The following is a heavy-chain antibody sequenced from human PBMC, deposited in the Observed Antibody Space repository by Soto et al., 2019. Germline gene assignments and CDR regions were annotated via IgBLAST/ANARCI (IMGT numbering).Heavy chain of an antibody. CDR3: AKDRRTPDY. CDR2: ISSAGGST. V-gene: IGHV3-23*01. J-gene: IGHJ4*02. Sequence: EVQLLESGGGLVQPGGSLRLSCAASGFTFSSYAMNWVRQAPGKGLEWVSGISSAGGSTYYADSVKGRFTISRDNSKNTLFLPMNSLRAEDTALYYCAKDRRTPDYWGQGTLVTVSS. CDR1: GFTFSSYA.